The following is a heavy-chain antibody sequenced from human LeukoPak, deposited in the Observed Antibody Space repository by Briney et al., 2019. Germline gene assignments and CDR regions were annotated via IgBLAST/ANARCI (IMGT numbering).Heavy chain of an antibody. J-gene: IGHJ6*03. CDR3: ARDNPTGVGVSMDV. D-gene: IGHD1-1*01. CDR2: ISGSGGST. Sequence: HPGGSLRLSCAASGFIFSSYAMSWVRQAPGKGLEWVSTISGSGGSTYYADSVKGRFTISRDNSKNTLYLQMNSLRAEDTALYYCARDNPTGVGVSMDVWGKGTMVTVSS. CDR1: GFIFSSYA. V-gene: IGHV3-23*01.